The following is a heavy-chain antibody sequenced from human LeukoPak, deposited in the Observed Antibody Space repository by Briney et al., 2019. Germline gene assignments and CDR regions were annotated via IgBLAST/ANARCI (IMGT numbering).Heavy chain of an antibody. CDR3: AKELKQWLNPYYFDY. D-gene: IGHD6-19*01. Sequence: GGSLRLSCAASGFSFSTYAMSWVRQAPGKGLEWVSAISGSGGSTYYADSVKGRFTISRDNSKNTLYLQMNSLRAEDTAVYYCAKELKQWLNPYYFDYWGQGTLVTVSS. V-gene: IGHV3-23*01. CDR2: ISGSGGST. CDR1: GFSFSTYA. J-gene: IGHJ4*02.